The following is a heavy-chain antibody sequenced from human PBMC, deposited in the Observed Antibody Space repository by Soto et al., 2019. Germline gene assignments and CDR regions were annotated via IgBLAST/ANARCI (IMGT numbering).Heavy chain of an antibody. V-gene: IGHV1-3*01. D-gene: IGHD2-21*01. CDR2: INAGNGNT. Sequence: ASLKVSCKASGYTFTSYGISWVRQAPGQGLEWMGWINAGNGNTKYSQKFQGRVTITRDTSASTAYMELSSLRSEDTAVYYCARTHVVNAPDYWGQGTLVNVSS. J-gene: IGHJ4*02. CDR3: ARTHVVNAPDY. CDR1: GYTFTSYG.